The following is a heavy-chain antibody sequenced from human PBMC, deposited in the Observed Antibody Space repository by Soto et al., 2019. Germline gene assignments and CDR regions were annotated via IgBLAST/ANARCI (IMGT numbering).Heavy chain of an antibody. D-gene: IGHD3-10*01. V-gene: IGHV4-34*01. Sequence: PSETLSLTCAVYGGSFSGYYWSWIRQPPGKGLEWMGEINHSGSTNYNPSLKSRVTISVDTSKNQFSLKLSSVTAADTAVYYCARALNKGAYYYGSGSPRYYFDYWGQGTLVTVSS. CDR2: INHSGST. CDR3: ARALNKGAYYYGSGSPRYYFDY. J-gene: IGHJ4*02. CDR1: GGSFSGYY.